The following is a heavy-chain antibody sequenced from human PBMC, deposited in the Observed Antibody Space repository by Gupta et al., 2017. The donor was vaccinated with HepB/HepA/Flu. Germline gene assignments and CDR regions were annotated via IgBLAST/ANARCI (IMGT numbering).Heavy chain of an antibody. V-gene: IGHV3-30*18. D-gene: IGHD2-21*02. CDR1: GFSFNIYG. Sequence: QVQLVESGRGVVQPGRSLRLSCAASGFSFNIYGMHWVRQAPGKGLEWVAVISYDGSTQYYRDSVKGRFTISRDNSKNTLYLQINTVRPEDTAIYYCAKDEALTALYYLYGRDGWGQGTTVTVSS. J-gene: IGHJ6*02. CDR3: AKDEALTALYYLYGRDG. CDR2: ISYDGSTQ.